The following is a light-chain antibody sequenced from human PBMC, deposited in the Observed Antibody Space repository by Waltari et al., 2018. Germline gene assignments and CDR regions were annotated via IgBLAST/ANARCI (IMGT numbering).Light chain of an antibody. CDR3: QQYHSSHT. J-gene: IGKJ4*01. Sequence: DIQLTQSPSTLSASVGDRVSITCRARQSITHWLAWYQQKPGKAPNLLIYKASVLQSGVPSRFSGSGSGTEFTLTIRSLQPDDFATYYCQQYHSSHTFGGGTTVEI. CDR1: QSITHW. V-gene: IGKV1-5*03. CDR2: KAS.